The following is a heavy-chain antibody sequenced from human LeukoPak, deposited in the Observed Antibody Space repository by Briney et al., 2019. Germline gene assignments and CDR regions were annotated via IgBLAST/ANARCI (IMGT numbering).Heavy chain of an antibody. CDR1: GGSITPYY. Sequence: PSETLSLTCTVSGGSITPYYWSWIRQPAGKGLEWIGRVYASGNTKYNPSLKSRVTMSVDTSKSQVSLNMTSATAADTAVYFCARGNRGYETFDYWGQGALVPVSS. J-gene: IGHJ4*02. D-gene: IGHD5-12*01. V-gene: IGHV4-4*07. CDR2: VYASGNT. CDR3: ARGNRGYETFDY.